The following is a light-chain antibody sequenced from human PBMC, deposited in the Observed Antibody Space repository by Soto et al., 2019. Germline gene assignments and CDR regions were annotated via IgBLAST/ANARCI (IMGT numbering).Light chain of an antibody. CDR1: QSVSSY. V-gene: IGKV3-15*01. J-gene: IGKJ5*01. CDR2: GVS. Sequence: SPGARATISYSASQSVSSYLAWYQQKPVQGPRLLISGVSTRATGIPARFSGSGSGTEVTLTIRRLQSGDFAVYYFQQYKNRPQINFGKGTRLEIK. CDR3: QQYKNRPQIN.